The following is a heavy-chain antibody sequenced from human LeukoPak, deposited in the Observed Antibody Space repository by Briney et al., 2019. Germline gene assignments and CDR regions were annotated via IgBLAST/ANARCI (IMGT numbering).Heavy chain of an antibody. V-gene: IGHV1-2*02. CDR3: ARGGLRSGELSNDY. D-gene: IGHD3-16*02. CDR2: INPNSGGR. J-gene: IGHJ4*02. Sequence: GASVKVSCKASGYTFTGYYMHWGRQGPGQGLEWMGWINPNSGGRNYVQKLQGRVTITRDTSISTAYMELSRLRSDDTAVYYCARGGLRSGELSNDYWGQGTLVTVSS. CDR1: GYTFTGYY.